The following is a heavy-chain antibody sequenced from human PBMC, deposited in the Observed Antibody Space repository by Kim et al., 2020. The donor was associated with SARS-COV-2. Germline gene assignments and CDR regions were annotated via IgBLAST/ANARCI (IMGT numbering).Heavy chain of an antibody. CDR1: GYTFTDYY. Sequence: ASVKVSCKASGYTFTDYYIHWVRQAPGQGLAWMGWINPYSGDTNYAQKFQGRVTMTRDTSISTPYVELSSLRSDDTAVYYCARSAHFWSGHYLDVWGEGTLITVSP. CDR3: ARSAHFWSGHYLDV. D-gene: IGHD3-3*01. J-gene: IGHJ4*02. V-gene: IGHV1-2*02. CDR2: INPYSGDT.